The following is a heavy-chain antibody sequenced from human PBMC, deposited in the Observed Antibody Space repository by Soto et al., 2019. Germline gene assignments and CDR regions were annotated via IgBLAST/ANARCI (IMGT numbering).Heavy chain of an antibody. D-gene: IGHD3-10*01. J-gene: IGHJ4*02. V-gene: IGHV4-59*08. CDR3: ARNRNYNFDY. Sequence: SETLSLTCTVSGGSITSHYWNWVRQPPGKGLEWIGFISCSGRASYSPSLKSRVSMSLDTSKNQVSLNLSSVTAADTAVYYCARNRNYNFDYWGQGILVTVSS. CDR2: ISCSGRA. CDR1: GGSITSHY.